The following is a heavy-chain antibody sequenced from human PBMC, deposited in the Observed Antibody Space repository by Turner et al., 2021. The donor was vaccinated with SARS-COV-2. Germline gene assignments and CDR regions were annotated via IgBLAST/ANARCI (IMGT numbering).Heavy chain of an antibody. CDR3: AREGDCSTTGCQAFDY. CDR1: GFTVSSYG. D-gene: IGHD2-2*01. CDR2: IWYDGSNK. Sequence: VQLVETGGGLIQPGGSLRLSCAASGFTVSSYGMHWVRQAPGKGLEWVAVIWYDGSNKYYADSVKGRFTISRDNSKNTLYLQMSSLRAEDTAVYYCAREGDCSTTGCQAFDYWGQGTLVTVSS. J-gene: IGHJ4*02. V-gene: IGHV3-33*08.